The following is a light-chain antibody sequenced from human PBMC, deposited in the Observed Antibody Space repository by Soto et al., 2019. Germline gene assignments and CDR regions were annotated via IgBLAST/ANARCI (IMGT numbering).Light chain of an antibody. CDR1: SSDVGGYDY. CDR2: EVS. V-gene: IGLV2-14*01. J-gene: IGLJ1*01. Sequence: ALTQPDSVSGSPGQSITISCTGTSSDVGGYDYVSWYQQHPGKAPKLLIYEVSNRPSGVSNRFSGSKSGDTASLTISGLQAEDEADYYCSSYTSTSAPYVFGTGTKLTVL. CDR3: SSYTSTSAPYV.